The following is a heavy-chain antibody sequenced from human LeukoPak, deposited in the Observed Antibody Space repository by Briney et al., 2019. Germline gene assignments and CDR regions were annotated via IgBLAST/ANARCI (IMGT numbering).Heavy chain of an antibody. J-gene: IGHJ4*02. Sequence: GRSLRLSCAASGFTFSRYGMHWVRQAPGKGLEWVAVISYGGSNKNYADSVKGRFTISRDNSKNTLYPQMNSLRPEDAAVYYCAKERATETRRLDYWGQGTLVTVSS. V-gene: IGHV3-30*18. CDR1: GFTFSRYG. CDR2: ISYGGSNK. CDR3: AKERATETRRLDY.